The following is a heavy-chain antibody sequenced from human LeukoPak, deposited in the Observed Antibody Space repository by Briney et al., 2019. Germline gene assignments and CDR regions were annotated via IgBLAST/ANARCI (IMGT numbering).Heavy chain of an antibody. CDR1: GFSVSSNY. D-gene: IGHD1-26*01. Sequence: SGGSLRLSCAVSGFSVSSNYMTWVRRAPGKGLEWVSYISSSSSTIYYADSVKGRFTISRDNAKNSLYLQMNSLRAEDTALYYCAKSLGEEWELLPRSWGQGTLVTVSS. V-gene: IGHV3-48*04. CDR3: AKSLGEEWELLPRS. CDR2: ISSSSSTI. J-gene: IGHJ4*02.